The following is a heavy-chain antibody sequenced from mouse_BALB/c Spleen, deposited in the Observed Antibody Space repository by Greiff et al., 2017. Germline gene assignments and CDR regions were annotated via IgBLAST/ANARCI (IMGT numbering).Heavy chain of an antibody. D-gene: IGHD2-10*02. Sequence: EVKLMESGGGLVKPGGSLKLSCAASGFTFSDYYMYWVRQTPEKRLEWVATISDGGSYTYYPDSVKGRFTISRDNAKNNLYLQMSSLKSEDTAMYYCAREGYGNYEYWYFDVWGAGTTVTVSS. CDR1: GFTFSDYY. J-gene: IGHJ1*01. V-gene: IGHV5-4*02. CDR2: ISDGGSYT. CDR3: AREGYGNYEYWYFDV.